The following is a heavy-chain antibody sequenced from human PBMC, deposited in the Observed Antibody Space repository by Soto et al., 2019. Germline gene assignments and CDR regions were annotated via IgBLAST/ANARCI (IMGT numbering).Heavy chain of an antibody. CDR2: ISAYNGNT. Sequence: QVQLVQSGGEVKKPGASVKVSCKTSVYTFTSYAISWVRQAPGQGLEWMGLISAYNGNTYFAQKFQGRVTMTTDTSTTTAYMELRSLRSDDTAVYYCARDLGGDIALVPDAFYYYGMDVWGQGTTVTVSS. CDR1: VYTFTSYA. CDR3: ARDLGGDIALVPDAFYYYGMDV. J-gene: IGHJ6*02. V-gene: IGHV1-18*01. D-gene: IGHD2-2*01.